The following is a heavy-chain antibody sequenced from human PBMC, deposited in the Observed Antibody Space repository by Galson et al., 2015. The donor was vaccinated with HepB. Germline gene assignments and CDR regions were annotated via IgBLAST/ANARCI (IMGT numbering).Heavy chain of an antibody. Sequence: SLRLSCAVSGFTFSNYAMNWVRQAPGKGLEWVSPISGGADSTYYADSVKGRFTISRDNSRNTLYLQMNRLRADDTAVYYCARDLADDPNDYWGQGTLVTVSP. CDR1: GFTFSNYA. CDR3: ARDLADDPNDY. J-gene: IGHJ4*02. V-gene: IGHV3-23*01. D-gene: IGHD3-3*01. CDR2: ISGGADST.